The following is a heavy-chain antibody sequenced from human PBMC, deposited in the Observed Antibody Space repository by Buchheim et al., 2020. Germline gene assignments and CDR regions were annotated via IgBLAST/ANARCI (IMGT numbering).Heavy chain of an antibody. CDR2: ISYSGIT. J-gene: IGHJ4*02. CDR3: ARVPPSAATYFDY. CDR1: GGSVSSGRYY. Sequence: QLQLQESGPGLVKPSDPLSLTCTVSGGSVSSGRYYWGWIRQPPGKGLAWIGRISYSGITHYNPSLESRVTISVDTSKNHFSLSLTSVTAADTAVYYCARVPPSAATYFDYWGQGTL. V-gene: IGHV4-39*02. D-gene: IGHD1-26*01.